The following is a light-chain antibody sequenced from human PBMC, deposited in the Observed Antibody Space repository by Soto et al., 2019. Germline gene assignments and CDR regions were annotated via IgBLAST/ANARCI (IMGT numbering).Light chain of an antibody. Sequence: EICMTQSAGALSVSAWEVCALSCVASQSVSSNLAWYQQKLGQAPRLLIYGASTRATGIPARFSGSGSGTEFTLTISSLQSEDFAVYYCQQYNDWPWTFGQGTKVDIK. CDR2: GAS. V-gene: IGKV3-15*01. CDR1: QSVSSN. CDR3: QQYNDWPWT. J-gene: IGKJ1*01.